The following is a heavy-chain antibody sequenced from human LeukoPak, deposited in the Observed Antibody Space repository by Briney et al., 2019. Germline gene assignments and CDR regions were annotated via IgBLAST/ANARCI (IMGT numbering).Heavy chain of an antibody. Sequence: ASVKVSCKASGYTFTSYDINWVRQATGQGLEWMGWMNPNSGNTGYAQKFQGRVTMTRNTSISTAYMELSSLRSEDTAVYYCARGGIAAAGLFTGVSHYYYYGMDVWRQGTTVTVS. V-gene: IGHV1-8*01. CDR2: MNPNSGNT. J-gene: IGHJ6*02. CDR3: ARGGIAAAGLFTGVSHYYYYGMDV. D-gene: IGHD6-13*01. CDR1: GYTFTSYD.